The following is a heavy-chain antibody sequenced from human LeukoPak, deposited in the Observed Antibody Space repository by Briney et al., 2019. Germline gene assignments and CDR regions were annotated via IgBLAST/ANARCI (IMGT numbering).Heavy chain of an antibody. CDR2: IRYDGSNK. D-gene: IGHD5-18*01. V-gene: IGHV3-30*02. CDR3: AKDRVMDTATGDY. Sequence: GGSLRPSCAASGFTFSSYGMHWVRQAPGKGLEWVAFIRYDGSNKYYADSVKGRFTISRDNSKNTLYLQMNSLRAEDTAVYYCAKDRVMDTATGDYWGQGTLVTVSS. J-gene: IGHJ4*02. CDR1: GFTFSSYG.